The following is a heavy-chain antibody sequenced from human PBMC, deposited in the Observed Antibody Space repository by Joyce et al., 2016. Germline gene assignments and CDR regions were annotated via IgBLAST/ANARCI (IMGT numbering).Heavy chain of an antibody. V-gene: IGHV5-51*03. Sequence: EVQLVQSGAEVKKPGESLRISCKGSGYSFTSYWIGWVRHMPGKGLEGMGISYPGNSDTRYSPSFEGQVTISADKSIRTAYLQWSSLRASDSAMYYCARLSADSPVTPFKFWGQGTLVTVSS. CDR1: GYSFTSYW. J-gene: IGHJ4*02. CDR3: ARLSADSPVTPFKF. CDR2: SYPGNSDT. D-gene: IGHD4-17*01.